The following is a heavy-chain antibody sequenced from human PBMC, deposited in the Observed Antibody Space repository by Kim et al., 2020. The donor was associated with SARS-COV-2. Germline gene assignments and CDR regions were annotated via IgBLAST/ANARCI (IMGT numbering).Heavy chain of an antibody. Sequence: GGSLRLSCAASGFAFSSYWMHWVRLAPGKGPVWVSRINTDETNIRYADSVKGRFTISRDNAKNTLFLQMNSLRAEDTAVYYCARDQTESGPTTFDYWGQG. J-gene: IGHJ4*02. CDR2: INTDETNI. CDR1: GFAFSSYW. CDR3: ARDQTESGPTTFDY. D-gene: IGHD1-26*01. V-gene: IGHV3-74*01.